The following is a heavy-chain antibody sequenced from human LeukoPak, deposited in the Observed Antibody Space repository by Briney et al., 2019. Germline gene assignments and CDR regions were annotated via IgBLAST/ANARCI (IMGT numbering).Heavy chain of an antibody. CDR2: IADAGT. CDR3: ARNLGPFDV. V-gene: IGHV3-23*01. Sequence: GSLRLSCAASGFTFNDFAMTWVRQAPGKGLEWVSTIADAGTYYADSAKGRFIISRDNSKNMLYLQLNSLRADDTAMYYCARNLGPFDVRGHGTMVTVSS. CDR1: GFTFNDFA. D-gene: IGHD3-16*01. J-gene: IGHJ3*01.